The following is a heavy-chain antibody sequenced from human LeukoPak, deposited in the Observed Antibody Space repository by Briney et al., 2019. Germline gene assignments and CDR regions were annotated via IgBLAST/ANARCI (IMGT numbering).Heavy chain of an antibody. CDR1: GGTFSSCA. Sequence: SVKVSCKASGGTFSSCAISWVRQAPGQGLEWMGGIIPIFGTANYAQKFQGRVTITTDESTSTAYMELSSMRSEDTAVYYCARGIAVAGTGKDYWGQGTLVTVSS. CDR2: IIPIFGTA. J-gene: IGHJ4*02. D-gene: IGHD6-19*01. V-gene: IGHV1-69*05. CDR3: ARGIAVAGTGKDY.